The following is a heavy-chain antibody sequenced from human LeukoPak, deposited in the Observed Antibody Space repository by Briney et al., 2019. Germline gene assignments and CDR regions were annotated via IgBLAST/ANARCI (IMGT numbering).Heavy chain of an antibody. J-gene: IGHJ5*02. CDR1: GGTFNSYA. CDR3: ARARSPSSGYLLRDHNWFDP. Sequence: GASVKVSFKASGGTFNSYAISWVRQAPGQGLEWMGGIIPIFGTANYAQKVQGRVTITTDESTTTAYMELSSLRSEDTAVYYCARARSPSSGYLLRDHNWFDPWGQGTLVTVSS. CDR2: IIPIFGTA. D-gene: IGHD3-22*01. V-gene: IGHV1-69*05.